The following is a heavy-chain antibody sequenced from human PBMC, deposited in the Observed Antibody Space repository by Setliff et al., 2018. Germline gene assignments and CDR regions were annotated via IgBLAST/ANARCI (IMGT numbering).Heavy chain of an antibody. CDR2: INTNGDST. J-gene: IGHJ3*02. CDR1: GFTFSSYW. D-gene: IGHD1-26*01. V-gene: IGHV3-74*01. CDR3: ARKQGGAFDI. Sequence: LRLSCAASGFTFSSYWMHWVRQAPGKGLVWASRINTNGDSTTNADSVKGRFTISRDNAKNTLYLQMNSLRAEDTAVYYCARKQGGAFDIWGQGTKVTVSS.